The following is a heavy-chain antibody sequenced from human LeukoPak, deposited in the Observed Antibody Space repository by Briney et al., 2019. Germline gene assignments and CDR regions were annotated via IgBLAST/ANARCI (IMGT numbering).Heavy chain of an antibody. CDR2: IYYSGST. D-gene: IGHD3-16*01. V-gene: IGHV4-59*01. J-gene: IGHJ6*03. Sequence: NPSETLSLTCAVSGGSISSYYWSWIRQPPGKGLEWIGYIYYSGSTNYNPSLKSRVTISVDTSKNQFSLKLSSVTAADTAVYYCARFGYYYYYMDVWSKGTTVTVSS. CDR3: ARFGYYYYYMDV. CDR1: GGSISSYY.